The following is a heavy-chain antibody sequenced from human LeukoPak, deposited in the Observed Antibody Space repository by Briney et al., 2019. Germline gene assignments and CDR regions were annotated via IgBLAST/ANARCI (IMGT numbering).Heavy chain of an antibody. CDR1: GGSFSGYY. D-gene: IGHD5-18*01. J-gene: IGHJ6*03. CDR2: INHSGST. V-gene: IGHV4-34*01. Sequence: SETLSLTCAVYGGSFSGYYWSWIRQPPGKGLEWIGEINHSGSTNYNPSLKSRVTISVDTSKNQFSLKLSSVTAADTAVYYCARGQKRSRIQLWSSGYYYYMDVWGKGTTVTVSS. CDR3: ARGQKRSRIQLWSSGYYYYMDV.